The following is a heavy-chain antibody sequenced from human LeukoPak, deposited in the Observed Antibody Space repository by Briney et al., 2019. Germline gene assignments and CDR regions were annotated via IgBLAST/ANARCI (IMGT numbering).Heavy chain of an antibody. CDR3: ARDSYDSSGYAFDY. CDR2: IYYSGST. J-gene: IGHJ4*02. V-gene: IGHV4-59*12. Sequence: LETLSLTCTVSGGSISSYYWSWIRQPPGKGLEWIGYIYYSGSTNYSPSLKSRVTISVDTSKNQFSLKLSSVTAADTAVYYCARDSYDSSGYAFDYWGQGTLVTVSS. CDR1: GGSISSYY. D-gene: IGHD3-22*01.